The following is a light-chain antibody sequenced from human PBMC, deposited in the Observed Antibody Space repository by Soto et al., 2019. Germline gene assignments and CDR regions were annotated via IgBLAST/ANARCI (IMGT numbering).Light chain of an antibody. Sequence: DIQMTQSPTSLSASVGDRVTITCRTSQSVSSYLNWYQQKPGKAPKLLIYAASSLQSGVPSRFSXSGSGTDFTXTIXSLQPEDFATYYCQESYSTLETFGQGTKLEI. CDR2: AAS. J-gene: IGKJ2*01. CDR1: QSVSSY. V-gene: IGKV1-39*01. CDR3: QESYSTLET.